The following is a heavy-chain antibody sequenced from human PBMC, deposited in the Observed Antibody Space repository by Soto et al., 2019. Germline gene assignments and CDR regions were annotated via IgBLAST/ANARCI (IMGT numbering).Heavy chain of an antibody. J-gene: IGHJ6*02. CDR3: AKVKGIAAGWGMDV. CDR1: GLTFSDAW. Sequence: GGSLRLSCAASGLTFSDAWMSWVRQAPGKGLEWVAVMSYDGRNKNYADSVKGRVTISRDNSKNTLYLQMNSLRAEDTAVYYCAKVKGIAAGWGMDVWGQGTAVTVSS. D-gene: IGHD6-13*01. V-gene: IGHV3-30*18. CDR2: MSYDGRNK.